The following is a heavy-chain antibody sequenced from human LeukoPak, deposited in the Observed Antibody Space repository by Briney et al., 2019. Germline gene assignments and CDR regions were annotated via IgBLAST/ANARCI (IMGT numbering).Heavy chain of an antibody. V-gene: IGHV4-34*01. D-gene: IGHD2-15*01. CDR1: GGSFSGYY. Sequence: KPSETLSLTCAVYGGSFSGYYWSWIRQPPGKGLEWIGEINHSGSTNYNPSLKSRVTISVDTSKNQFSLKLSSVTAADTAVYYCARRDDCSGCSCKLGYWGQGTLVTVSS. CDR3: ARRDDCSGCSCKLGY. J-gene: IGHJ4*02. CDR2: INHSGST.